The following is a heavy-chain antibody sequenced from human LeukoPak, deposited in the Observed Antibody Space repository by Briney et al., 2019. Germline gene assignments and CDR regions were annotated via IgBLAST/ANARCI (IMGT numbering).Heavy chain of an antibody. J-gene: IGHJ4*02. V-gene: IGHV3-23*01. CDR1: GFTFSSYW. D-gene: IGHD3-9*01. CDR3: AKLVTKTYRGDY. Sequence: PGGSLRLSCAASGFTFSSYWMTWVRQAPGKGLEWVSTISGSGGSTYYADSVKGRFTISRDNSKNTLYLQMNSLRAEDTAVYYCAKLVTKTYRGDYWGQGTLVTVSS. CDR2: ISGSGGST.